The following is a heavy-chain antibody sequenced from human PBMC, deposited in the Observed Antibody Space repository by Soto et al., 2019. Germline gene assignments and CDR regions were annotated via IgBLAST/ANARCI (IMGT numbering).Heavy chain of an antibody. Sequence: QVRLRESGPQVVKPSATLSLNCNVSGGAFRSYFWSWIRQSPGKGLEWIGNIHSSGRSNYNPSFKRRVSMSIDPSKTLFSVRLTSVTPADTVVYSGARDVPFDPWGQGILVTVSS. J-gene: IGHJ5*02. CDR2: IHSSGRS. CDR3: ARDVPFDP. V-gene: IGHV4-59*01. CDR1: GGAFRSYF.